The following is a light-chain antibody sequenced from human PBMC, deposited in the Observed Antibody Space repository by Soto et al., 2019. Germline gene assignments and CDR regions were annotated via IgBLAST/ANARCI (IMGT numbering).Light chain of an antibody. Sequence: EVVLTQSPATLSVSPGERATLSCRASQSVSSHLAWYQQKPGQAPRLLIYGASTRATGIPDRFSGSGSGTEFTLTISSLQSEDFAVYYCQHYNNGPRYTFGQGTKLEIK. CDR3: QHYNNGPRYT. CDR1: QSVSSH. V-gene: IGKV3-15*01. CDR2: GAS. J-gene: IGKJ2*01.